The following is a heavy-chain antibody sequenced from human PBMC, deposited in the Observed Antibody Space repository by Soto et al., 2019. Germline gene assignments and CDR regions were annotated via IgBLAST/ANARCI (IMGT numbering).Heavy chain of an antibody. V-gene: IGHV4-39*01. CDR3: ARRGLYFDIFTDPFDP. J-gene: IGHJ5*02. Sequence: SSETLSLTCTVSGGSISSSSYYWGWIRQPPGKGLEWIGRIYYSGSTYYNPSLKSRVTISVDTSKTLFSLKLRSVTAADTAVYSCARRGLYFDIFTDPFDPWGQGTLVTVSS. CDR2: IYYSGST. D-gene: IGHD3-9*01. CDR1: GGSISSSSYY.